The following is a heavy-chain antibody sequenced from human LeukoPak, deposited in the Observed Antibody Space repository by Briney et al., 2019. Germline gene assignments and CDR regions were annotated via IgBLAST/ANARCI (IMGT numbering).Heavy chain of an antibody. J-gene: IGHJ4*02. D-gene: IGHD3-22*01. CDR3: ATAGDSSGGSKY. Sequence: ASVKVSCKVSGYTLTELSMHWVRQAPGKGLEWMGGFDPEDGETIYAQKFQGRVTMTEDTSTDTAYMELSSLRSEDTAVYYCATAGDSSGGSKYWGQGTLVTVSS. V-gene: IGHV1-24*01. CDR1: GYTLTELS. CDR2: FDPEDGET.